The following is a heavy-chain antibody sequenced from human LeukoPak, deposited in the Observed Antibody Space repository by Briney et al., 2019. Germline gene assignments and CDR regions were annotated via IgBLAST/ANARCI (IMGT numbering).Heavy chain of an antibody. CDR2: IYYSGST. CDR3: AREGGRYCSSTSCYKEVLFDP. CDR1: GGSISSGGYY. J-gene: IGHJ5*02. D-gene: IGHD2-2*02. Sequence: SQTLSLTCTVSGGSISSGGYYWSWIRQHPGKGLEWIVYIYYSGSTYYNPSLKSRVTISVDTSKNQFSLKLSSVTAADTAVYYCAREGGRYCSSTSCYKEVLFDPWGQGTLVTVSS. V-gene: IGHV4-31*03.